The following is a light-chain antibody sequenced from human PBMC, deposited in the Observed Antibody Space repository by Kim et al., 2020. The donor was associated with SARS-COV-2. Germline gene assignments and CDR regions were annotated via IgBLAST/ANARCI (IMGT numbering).Light chain of an antibody. V-gene: IGLV3-19*01. J-gene: IGLJ2*01. Sequence: SSALTQDPAVSVALGQTVRITCQGDSLRSYYASWYQQKPGQAPVLVIYGKNNRPSGIPDRFSGSSSGNTASLTITGAQAEDEADYYCNSRDSSGNHQVVF. CDR3: NSRDSSGNHQVV. CDR2: GKN. CDR1: SLRSYY.